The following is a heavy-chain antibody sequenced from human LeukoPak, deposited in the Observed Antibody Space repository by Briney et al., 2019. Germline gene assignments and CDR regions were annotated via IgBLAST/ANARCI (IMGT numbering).Heavy chain of an antibody. CDR2: INPNSGGT. V-gene: IGHV1-2*02. D-gene: IGHD6-19*01. CDR1: GYTFTGYY. J-gene: IGHJ4*02. Sequence: ASVKVSCKAFGYTFTGYYMHWVRQAPGQGLEWMGWINPNSGGTNYAQKLQGRVTMTTDTSTSTAYMELRSLRSDDTAVYYCARVNSQWLVRFLDYWGQGTLVTVSS. CDR3: ARVNSQWLVRFLDY.